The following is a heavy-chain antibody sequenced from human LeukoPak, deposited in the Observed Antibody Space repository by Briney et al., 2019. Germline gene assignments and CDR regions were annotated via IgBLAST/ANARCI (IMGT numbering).Heavy chain of an antibody. Sequence: SETLSLTCTVSGYSISSGYYWGWIRQPPGKGLEWIASIYHSGSTYYKPSLKSRVTISVDTSKNQFSLKLSSVTAADTAVYYCARGGLLLFGNEGGAFDIWGQGTMVTVSS. CDR1: GYSISSGYY. J-gene: IGHJ3*02. D-gene: IGHD3-10*01. V-gene: IGHV4-38-2*02. CDR3: ARGGLLLFGNEGGAFDI. CDR2: IYHSGST.